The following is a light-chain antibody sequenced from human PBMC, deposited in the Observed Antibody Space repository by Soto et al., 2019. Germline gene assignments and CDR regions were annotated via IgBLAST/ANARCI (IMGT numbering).Light chain of an antibody. CDR3: QKYNSAPLT. CDR2: ATS. V-gene: IGKV1-27*01. CDR1: QGISNY. Sequence: IQMTQSPATLSGSVGDRVTITCRASQGISNYLAWYQQKPGKVPKLLIYATSTLQSGVPSRFSGSGFGTDFTLTISSLQPEDVATYYCQKYNSAPLTFGQGTKVDIK. J-gene: IGKJ1*01.